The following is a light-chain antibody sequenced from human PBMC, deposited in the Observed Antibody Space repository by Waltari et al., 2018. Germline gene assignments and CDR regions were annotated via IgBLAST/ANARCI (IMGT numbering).Light chain of an antibody. CDR2: WAS. J-gene: IGKJ1*01. CDR1: SVLYNSSNKNY. V-gene: IGKV4-1*01. CDR3: QQYYSSPRT. Sequence: SVLYNSSNKNYLAWYQQKPGQPPKLLIYWASTRQSGVPDRFSGGGSGTDFTLTISSLQAEDVAVYYCQQYYSSPRTFGQGTKVEIK.